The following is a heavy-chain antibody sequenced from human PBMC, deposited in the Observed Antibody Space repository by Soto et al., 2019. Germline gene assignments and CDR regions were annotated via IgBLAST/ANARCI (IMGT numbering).Heavy chain of an antibody. J-gene: IGHJ2*01. CDR1: GFTFSDYY. Sequence: QVQLVESGGGLVKPGGSLRLSCAASGFTFSDYYMSWIRQAPGKGLEWVSYISSSSSYTNYADSVKGRFTISRDNAKTSLYLQMNSLRAEDTAVYYCARVGVTRDWYFDLWGRGTLVTVSS. CDR3: ARVGVTRDWYFDL. V-gene: IGHV3-11*05. D-gene: IGHD7-27*01. CDR2: ISSSSSYT.